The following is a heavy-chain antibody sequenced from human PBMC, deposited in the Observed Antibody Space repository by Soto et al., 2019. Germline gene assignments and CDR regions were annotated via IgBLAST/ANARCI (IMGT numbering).Heavy chain of an antibody. CDR1: GYTFTSYG. V-gene: IGHV1-18*01. D-gene: IGHD3-22*01. Sequence: ASVKVSCKASGYTFTSYGISWVRQAPGQGLEWMGWISAYNGNTNYAQRLQGRVTMTTDTSTSTVYMELSSLRSEDTAVYYCASSTYYYDSSGSYWGQGTLVTVSS. CDR3: ASSTYYYDSSGSY. CDR2: ISAYNGNT. J-gene: IGHJ4*02.